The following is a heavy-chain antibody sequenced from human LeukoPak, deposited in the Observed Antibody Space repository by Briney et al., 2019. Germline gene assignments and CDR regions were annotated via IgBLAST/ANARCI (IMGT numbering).Heavy chain of an antibody. J-gene: IGHJ3*01. CDR1: GASINGYF. Sequence: SETLSLTCSVSGASINGYFWNWVRQTPEKRLNWIGYVSHTGATTSNPTLKSRVSITIDTSKSQISLTMTSVTAADSALYYCARDRRGSFYTFDLWGPGTIVSVS. D-gene: IGHD1-26*01. V-gene: IGHV4-59*01. CDR3: ARDRRGSFYTFDL. CDR2: VSHTGAT.